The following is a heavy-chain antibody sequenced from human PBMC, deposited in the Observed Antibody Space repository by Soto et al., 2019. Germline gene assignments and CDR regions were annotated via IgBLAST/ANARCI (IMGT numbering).Heavy chain of an antibody. CDR3: ATSNWIDAFDI. J-gene: IGHJ3*02. D-gene: IGHD1-20*01. CDR1: GYTFTSYY. V-gene: IGHV1-46*01. CDR2: INPSGGST. Sequence: ASVKVSCKASGYTFTSYYMHWVRQAPGQGLEWMGIINPSGGSTSYAQKFQGRVTMTRDMSTSTVYMELSSLRSEDTAVYYCATSNWIDAFDIWGQGTMVTVSS.